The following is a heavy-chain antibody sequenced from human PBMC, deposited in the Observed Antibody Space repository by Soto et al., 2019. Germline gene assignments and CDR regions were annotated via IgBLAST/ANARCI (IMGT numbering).Heavy chain of an antibody. CDR1: GFTFSSYG. D-gene: IGHD2-15*01. V-gene: IGHV3-30*18. J-gene: IGHJ6*04. CDR3: AKTPVVYYYYGMDV. CDR2: ISYDGSNK. Sequence: GGSLRLSCAASGFTFSSYGMHWVRQAPGKGLEWVAVISYDGSNKYYADSVKGRFTISRDNSKNTLYLQMNSLRAEDTAVYYCAKTPVVYYYYGMDVWGKGTTVTVSS.